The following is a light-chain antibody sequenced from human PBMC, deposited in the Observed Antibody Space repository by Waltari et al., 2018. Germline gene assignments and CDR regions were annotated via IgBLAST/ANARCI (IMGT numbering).Light chain of an antibody. CDR1: QSVSSY. J-gene: IGKJ1*01. CDR3: QQHESLPPT. V-gene: IGKV3-20*01. CDR2: AAS. Sequence: EVVLTPSLTTRMFSPGRRAPFSCRASQSVSSYLAWYQQRPGQAPRLLIYAASTRATGIPDRFSGSGSGTDFSLTISRLEPEDFAVYYCQQHESLPPTFGQGTKVDIK.